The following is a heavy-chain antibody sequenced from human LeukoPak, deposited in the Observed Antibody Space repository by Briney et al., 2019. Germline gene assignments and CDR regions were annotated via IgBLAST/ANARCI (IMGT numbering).Heavy chain of an antibody. CDR3: ARIRLRGYQLPPSQNLPFDY. J-gene: IGHJ4*02. CDR1: DGSISSYY. V-gene: IGHV4-59*12. Sequence: PSETLSLTCTVSDGSISSYYWSWIRQPPGKGLEWIGHIYDSGSTNYNPSLKSRVTISVDTSKNQFSLKLSSVTAADTAVYYCARIRLRGYQLPPSQNLPFDYWGQGTLVTVSS. D-gene: IGHD2-2*01. CDR2: IYDSGST.